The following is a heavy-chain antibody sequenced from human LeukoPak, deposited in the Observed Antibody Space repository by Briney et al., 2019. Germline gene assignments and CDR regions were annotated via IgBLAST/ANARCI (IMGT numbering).Heavy chain of an antibody. CDR3: ASGYCSSTSCYFGFDI. D-gene: IGHD2-2*01. J-gene: IGHJ3*02. Sequence: PSQTLSLTCTVSGGSISSGGYYWSWIRQHPGKDLEWIGYIYYSGSTYYNPSLKSRVTISVDTSKNQFSLKLSSVTAADTAVYYCASGYCSSTSCYFGFDIWGQGTMVTVSS. CDR1: GGSISSGGYY. V-gene: IGHV4-31*03. CDR2: IYYSGST.